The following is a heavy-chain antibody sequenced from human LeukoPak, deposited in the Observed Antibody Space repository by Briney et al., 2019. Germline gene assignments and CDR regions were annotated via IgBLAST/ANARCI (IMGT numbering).Heavy chain of an antibody. J-gene: IGHJ4*02. Sequence: PGGSLRLSCAASGFTFDDYAMHWVRQVPGKGLEWVSGISWNSGTIGYADSVKGRFAISRDNAKNSLYLQMNSLRVEDTALYYCARYYDSSGYWAFDYWGQGTLVTVSS. CDR3: ARYYDSSGYWAFDY. V-gene: IGHV3-9*01. CDR1: GFTFDDYA. D-gene: IGHD3-22*01. CDR2: ISWNSGTI.